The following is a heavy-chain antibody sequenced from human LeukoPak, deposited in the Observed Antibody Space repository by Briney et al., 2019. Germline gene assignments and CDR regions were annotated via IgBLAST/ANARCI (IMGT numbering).Heavy chain of an antibody. CDR1: GFTFSDYW. J-gene: IGHJ4*02. D-gene: IGHD1-26*01. CDR2: IKQDRSET. Sequence: GGSLRLSCAASGFTFSDYWMSWVRQAPGKGLEWVANIKQDRSETYYVGSVKGRFTISRDNAKNSLYLQMNSLRADDTAVYYCARDKIVGATNLDFWGQGTLVTVSS. V-gene: IGHV3-7*01. CDR3: ARDKIVGATNLDF.